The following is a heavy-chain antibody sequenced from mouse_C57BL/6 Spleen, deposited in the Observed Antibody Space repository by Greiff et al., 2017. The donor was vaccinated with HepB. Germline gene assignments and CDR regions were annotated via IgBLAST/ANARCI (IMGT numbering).Heavy chain of an antibody. CDR3: ARSLGPPYFDY. D-gene: IGHD4-1*01. CDR2: IDPSDSET. V-gene: IGHV1-52*01. J-gene: IGHJ2*01. Sequence: QLQQPGAELVRPGSSVKLSCKASGYTFTSYWMHWVKQRPIQGLEWIGNIDPSDSETHYNQKFKDKATLTVDKSSSTAYMQLSSLTSEDSAVYYCARSLGPPYFDYWGQGTTLTVSS. CDR1: GYTFTSYW.